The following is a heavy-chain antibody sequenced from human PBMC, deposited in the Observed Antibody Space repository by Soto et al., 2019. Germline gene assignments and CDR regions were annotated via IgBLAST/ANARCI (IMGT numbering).Heavy chain of an antibody. Sequence: ASVKVSCKASGYTFTSSGISWVRQAPGQGPEWMGWISTYNGNTNYAQNLQGRVTMATDTSTSTAYMELRGLRSDDTAVYYCARTVAGYFDYWGQGTLVTVSS. V-gene: IGHV1-18*01. D-gene: IGHD6-19*01. J-gene: IGHJ4*02. CDR2: ISTYNGNT. CDR3: ARTVAGYFDY. CDR1: GYTFTSSG.